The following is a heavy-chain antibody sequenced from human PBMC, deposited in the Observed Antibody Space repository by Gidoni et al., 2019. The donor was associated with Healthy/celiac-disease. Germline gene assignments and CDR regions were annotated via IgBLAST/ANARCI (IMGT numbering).Heavy chain of an antibody. CDR1: GGSISSSSYY. V-gene: IGHV4-39*01. CDR2: IYYSGST. CDR3: ASPYYDSSGYYPRGAFDI. J-gene: IGHJ3*02. Sequence: QLQLQESGPGLVKPSETLSLTCTVSGGSISSSSYYWGWIRQPPGQGLEWIGSIYYSGSTYYNPSLKSRVTISVDTSKNQFSLKLSSVTAADTAVYYCASPYYDSSGYYPRGAFDIWGQGTMVTVSS. D-gene: IGHD3-22*01.